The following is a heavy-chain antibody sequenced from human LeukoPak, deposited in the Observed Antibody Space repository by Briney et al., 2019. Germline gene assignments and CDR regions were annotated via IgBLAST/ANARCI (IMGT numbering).Heavy chain of an antibody. CDR1: GYTFTSYY. CDR2: INPSGVST. D-gene: IGHD6-19*01. J-gene: IGHJ4*02. Sequence: RASVKVSCKASGYTFTSYYMHWVRQAPGQGLEWTGIINPSGVSTSYAQKFQGTVTMTRDTSTSTVYMELSRLRSDDTAVCYCARDLKMAYISGRYSWGTGSSNDYWGQGTLVTVSS. CDR3: ARDLKMAYISGRYSWGTGSSNDY. V-gene: IGHV1-46*01.